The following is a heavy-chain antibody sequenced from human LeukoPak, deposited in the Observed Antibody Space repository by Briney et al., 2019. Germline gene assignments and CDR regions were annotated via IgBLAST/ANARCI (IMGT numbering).Heavy chain of an antibody. Sequence: PSETLSLTCTVSGGSISSYYWSWIRQPPGKGLEWIGYIYYSGSTNYNPSLKSRVTISVDTSKNQFSLKLSSVTAADTAVYYCARDTSSSLGVDYWGQGTLVTVSS. CDR2: IYYSGST. V-gene: IGHV4-59*12. CDR1: GGSISSYY. J-gene: IGHJ4*02. CDR3: ARDTSSSLGVDY. D-gene: IGHD6-6*01.